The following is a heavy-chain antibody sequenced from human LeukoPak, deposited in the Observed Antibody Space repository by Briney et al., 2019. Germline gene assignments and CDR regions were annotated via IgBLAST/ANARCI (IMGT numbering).Heavy chain of an antibody. V-gene: IGHV5-51*01. CDR3: ARKMATIDWYFDY. D-gene: IGHD5-24*01. J-gene: IGHJ4*02. Sequence: LPGHVTISADKSISTAYLQWSSLKASDTAMYYCARKMATIDWYFDYWGQGTLVTVSS.